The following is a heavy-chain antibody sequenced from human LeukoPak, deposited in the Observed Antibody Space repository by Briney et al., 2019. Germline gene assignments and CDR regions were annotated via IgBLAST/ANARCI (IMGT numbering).Heavy chain of an antibody. Sequence: PSETLSLTCGVSGGSISSNSYSWTWIRQPPGKALEWIGYIYYSGSAYYNPSLKSQFTISVDTSKNQFSLKLSSVTAADTAVYYCARTSSSGLVGGYYFDYWGQGTLVTVSS. D-gene: IGHD6-19*01. J-gene: IGHJ4*02. CDR1: GGSISSNSYS. CDR3: ARTSSSGLVGGYYFDY. V-gene: IGHV4-30-4*07. CDR2: IYYSGSA.